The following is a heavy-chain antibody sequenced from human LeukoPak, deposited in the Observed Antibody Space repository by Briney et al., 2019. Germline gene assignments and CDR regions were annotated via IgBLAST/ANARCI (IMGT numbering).Heavy chain of an antibody. CDR3: AKRDHYFDY. V-gene: IGHV3-23*01. CDR2: ISGSGGST. Sequence: GSLRLSCAASGFTFSSYAMSWVRQAPGKGLEWVSAISGSGGSTDYADSVKGRFTISRYNSKNTLSLQMNSLRAEDTAVYYCAKRDHYFDYWGQGTLVTVSS. J-gene: IGHJ4*02. CDR1: GFTFSSYA.